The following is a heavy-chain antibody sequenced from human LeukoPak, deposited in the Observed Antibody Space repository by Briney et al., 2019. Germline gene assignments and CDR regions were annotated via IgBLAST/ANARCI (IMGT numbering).Heavy chain of an antibody. CDR1: GFTFSSYW. CDR2: INSDGSST. Sequence: GGSLRLSCAASGFTFSSYWMHWVRQAPGKGLVWVSRINSDGSSTSYADSVKGRFTISRDNAKNTLYLQMNSLRAEDTAVYYCARTGGSEWFGEKSVWGKGTTVTISS. J-gene: IGHJ6*04. D-gene: IGHD3-10*01. CDR3: ARTGGSEWFGEKSV. V-gene: IGHV3-74*01.